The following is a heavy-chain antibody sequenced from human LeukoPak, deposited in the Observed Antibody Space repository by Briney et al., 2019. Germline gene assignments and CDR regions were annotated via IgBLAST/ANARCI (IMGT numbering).Heavy chain of an antibody. D-gene: IGHD3-22*01. J-gene: IGHJ4*02. CDR3: ARGPGYYDSSGYYYSPSDY. Sequence: GGSLRLSCAASGFTFSDYYMSWIRQAPGKGLEWVSYISSRGSTIYYADSVKGRFTISRDNAKHSLCLQMNSLRAEDTAVYYCARGPGYYDSSGYYYSPSDYWGQGTLVTVSS. CDR1: GFTFSDYY. V-gene: IGHV3-11*01. CDR2: ISSRGSTI.